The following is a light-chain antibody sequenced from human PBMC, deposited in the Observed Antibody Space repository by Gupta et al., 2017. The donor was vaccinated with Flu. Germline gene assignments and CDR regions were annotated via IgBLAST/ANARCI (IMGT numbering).Light chain of an antibody. CDR3: NSRDSSGNQVV. Sequence: GQTVRITCQGDSLRSYYASWYQQKPGQAPVPVIYGKNNRPSGIPDRFSGSSSGNTASLTITGAQAEDEADYYCNSRDSSGNQVVFGGGTKLTVL. CDR2: GKN. V-gene: IGLV3-19*01. J-gene: IGLJ3*02. CDR1: SLRSYY.